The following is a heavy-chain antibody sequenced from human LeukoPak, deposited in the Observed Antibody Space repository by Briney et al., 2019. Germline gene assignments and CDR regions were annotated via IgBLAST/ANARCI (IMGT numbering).Heavy chain of an antibody. D-gene: IGHD2-2*01. Sequence: GGSLRLSCAGSRFTFNICAMNWVRQAPGKGLEWVSSISVAGISTYYADSVKGRFTISRDNSKNTLFLQMNSLRAEDTAVYYCAKDVRGYCSSTSCPKDSWGQGALVTVSP. CDR1: RFTFNICA. CDR2: ISVAGIST. J-gene: IGHJ4*02. V-gene: IGHV3-23*01. CDR3: AKDVRGYCSSTSCPKDS.